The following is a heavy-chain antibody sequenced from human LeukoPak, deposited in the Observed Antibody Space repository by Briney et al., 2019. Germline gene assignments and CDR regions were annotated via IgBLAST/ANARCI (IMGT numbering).Heavy chain of an antibody. CDR3: ALVRRSGWSTWGSFDH. V-gene: IGHV3-23*01. J-gene: IGHJ4*02. CDR2: IGGSGGGT. D-gene: IGHD6-19*01. CDR1: GFTLSSYT. Sequence: PGGSLRLSCAASGFTLSSYTMNWVRQAPGKGLEWVAAIGGSGGGTYYADSVKGRFTVSGDNSKSTVFLQMNSLRTEDTAIYYCALVRRSGWSTWGSFDHWGQGTLVTVSS.